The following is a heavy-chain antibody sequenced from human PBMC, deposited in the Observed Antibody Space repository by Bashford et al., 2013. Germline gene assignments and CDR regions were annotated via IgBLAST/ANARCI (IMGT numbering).Heavy chain of an antibody. Sequence: VASVKVSCKASGYTFIGYYMHWVRQAPGQGLEWMAWISPKSGGTKYAQNFQGRVTMTRDTSINTAYMELSRLRSDDTAVYFCTRGSRESGSSNEAFEIWGQGTMVTVSS. CDR1: GYTFIGYY. CDR3: TRGSRESGSSNEAFEI. D-gene: IGHD2-2*01. V-gene: IGHV1-2*02. J-gene: IGHJ3*02. CDR2: ISPKSGGT.